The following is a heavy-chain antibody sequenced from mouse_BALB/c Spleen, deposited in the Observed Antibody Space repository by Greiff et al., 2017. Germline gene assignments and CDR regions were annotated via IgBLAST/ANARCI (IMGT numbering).Heavy chain of an antibody. CDR2: ISSGSSTI. CDR3: ARGGGKGAMDY. Sequence: DVHLVESGGGLVQPGGSRKLSCAASGFTFSSFGMHWVRQAPEKGLEWVAYISSGSSTIYYADTVKGRFTISRDNPKNTLFLQMTSLRSEDTAMYYCARGGGKGAMDYWGQGTSVTVSS. J-gene: IGHJ4*01. D-gene: IGHD1-1*02. V-gene: IGHV5-17*02. CDR1: GFTFSSFG.